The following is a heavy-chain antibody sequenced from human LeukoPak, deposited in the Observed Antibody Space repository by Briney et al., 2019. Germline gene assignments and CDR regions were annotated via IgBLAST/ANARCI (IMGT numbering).Heavy chain of an antibody. D-gene: IGHD3-16*01. Sequence: SETLSPTCTVSGGSISSSSYYWGWIRQPPGKGLEWIGSIYYSGSTYYNPSLKSRVTISVDTSKNQFSLKLSSVTAADTAVYYCARDGGVSAYMDVWGKGTTVTISS. V-gene: IGHV4-39*07. CDR2: IYYSGST. J-gene: IGHJ6*03. CDR1: GGSISSSSYY. CDR3: ARDGGVSAYMDV.